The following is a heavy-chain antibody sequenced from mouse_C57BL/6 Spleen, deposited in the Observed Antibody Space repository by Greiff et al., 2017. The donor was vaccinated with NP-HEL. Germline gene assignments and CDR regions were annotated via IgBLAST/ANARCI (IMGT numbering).Heavy chain of an antibody. CDR1: GYTFTSYW. D-gene: IGHD1-1*01. Sequence: QVQLQQPGAELVRPGSSVKLSCKASGYTFTSYWMHWVKQRPIQGLEWIGNIDPSDSETHYNQKFKDKATLTVDKSSSTAYMQLSSLTSEDSAVYYCARWDYYGTLTGDFDYWGQGTTLTVSS. V-gene: IGHV1-52*01. CDR3: ARWDYYGTLTGDFDY. J-gene: IGHJ2*01. CDR2: IDPSDSET.